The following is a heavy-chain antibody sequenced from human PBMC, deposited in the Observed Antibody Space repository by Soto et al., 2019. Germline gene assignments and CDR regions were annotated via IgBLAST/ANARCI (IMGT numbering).Heavy chain of an antibody. J-gene: IGHJ4*02. Sequence: PGGSLRLSCAASGFTFSTYVMGWVRQAPGKGPEWVSTIGGGGSSTYYADSVKGRFTISRDNSKNTLYPQMNSLRPEDTAVYYCAKEGALGLYYFDYWGQGTLVTVSS. CDR2: IGGGGSST. CDR3: AKEGALGLYYFDY. V-gene: IGHV3-23*01. CDR1: GFTFSTYV. D-gene: IGHD3-10*01.